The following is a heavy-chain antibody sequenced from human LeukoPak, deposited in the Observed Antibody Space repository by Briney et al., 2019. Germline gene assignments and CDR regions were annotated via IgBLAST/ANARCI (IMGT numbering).Heavy chain of an antibody. CDR1: GGSFSGYH. CDR2: INPSGST. V-gene: IGHV4-34*01. CDR3: ARGRHDITMIVVVMTSVSYYLDV. Sequence: SETLSLTCAVYGGSFSGYHWTWIRQAPGKGLEWIGDINPSGSTYYNPSLKSRLTISVDTSKNQFSLKLRSVTAADTAVYYCARGRHDITMIVVVMTSVSYYLDVWGKGTTVTVS. D-gene: IGHD3-22*01. J-gene: IGHJ6*03.